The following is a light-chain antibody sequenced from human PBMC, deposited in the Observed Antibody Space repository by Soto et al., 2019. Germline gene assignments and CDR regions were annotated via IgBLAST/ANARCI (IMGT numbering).Light chain of an antibody. CDR2: DAS. CDR3: QQYYTLYT. Sequence: DIQMTQSPSTLSASVGDRVTITCRASQNISNWLAWYQQRPGRAPNPLIHDASTLESGVPSRFSGSGSVTEFTLTISSLQPDDFATYYCQQYYTLYTFGQGTKLEIK. CDR1: QNISNW. V-gene: IGKV1-5*01. J-gene: IGKJ2*01.